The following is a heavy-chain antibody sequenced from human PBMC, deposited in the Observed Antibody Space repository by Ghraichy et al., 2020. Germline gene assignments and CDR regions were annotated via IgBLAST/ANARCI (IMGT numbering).Heavy chain of an antibody. CDR3: AKIQQLEEGAY. CDR2: IRHDGNKE. CDR1: GFTFRSYG. J-gene: IGHJ4*02. V-gene: IGHV3-30*02. D-gene: IGHD6-13*01. Sequence: GGSLRLSCAVSGFTFRSYGMRWVRQAPGKGLEWLTFIRHDGNKESYADSVRGRFTISRDNSNNTLYLQLSSLRPEDTAIYYCAKIQQLEEGAYWGQGTPVTVYS.